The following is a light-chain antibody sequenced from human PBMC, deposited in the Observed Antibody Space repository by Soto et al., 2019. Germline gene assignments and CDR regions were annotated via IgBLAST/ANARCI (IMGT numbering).Light chain of an antibody. J-gene: IGKJ1*01. CDR3: QQYNSYWA. V-gene: IGKV1-13*02. CDR1: QDISSS. CDR2: DAS. Sequence: AIQLTQTPSSLSASVGDRVTITCRASQDISSSLAWYQQKPGKAPKHLMYDASSLESGVPSRFSCSGSGTEFTLTISCLQPDDFATYYCQQYNSYWAFGEGVKV.